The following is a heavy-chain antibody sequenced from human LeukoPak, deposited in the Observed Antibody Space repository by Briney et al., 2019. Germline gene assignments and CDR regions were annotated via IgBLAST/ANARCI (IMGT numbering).Heavy chain of an antibody. D-gene: IGHD5-24*01. CDR3: ARVGWLQLGSWFDP. Sequence: ASVKVSCKASGGTFSSYAISWVRQAPGQGLEWMGGIIPIFGTANYAQKFQGRVTITMDESTSTAYMELSSLRSEDTAVYYCARVGWLQLGSWFDPWGQGTLVTVSS. CDR1: GGTFSSYA. CDR2: IIPIFGTA. V-gene: IGHV1-69*05. J-gene: IGHJ5*02.